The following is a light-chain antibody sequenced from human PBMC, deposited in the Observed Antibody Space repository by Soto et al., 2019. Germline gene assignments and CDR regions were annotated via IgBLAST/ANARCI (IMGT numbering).Light chain of an antibody. CDR2: EVS. V-gene: IGLV2-14*01. J-gene: IGLJ2*01. CDR1: SSDVGDYNY. Sequence: QSALTQPASVSGSRGQSITISCTGTSSDVGDYNYVSWYQQYPGKAPKLIIYEVSNRPSGVSNRFSGSKSGNTASLTIAGLQAEDEADYYCSSYTSSSILVVFGGGTKVTVL. CDR3: SSYTSSSILVV.